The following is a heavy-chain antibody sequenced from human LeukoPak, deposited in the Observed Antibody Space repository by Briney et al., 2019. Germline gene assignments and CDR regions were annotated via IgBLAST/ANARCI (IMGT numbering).Heavy chain of an antibody. CDR1: GGSVSSSSYC. V-gene: IGHV4-61*01. J-gene: IGHJ4*02. CDR2: IYYSGST. CDR3: HVVVTNYSLDY. Sequence: PSETLSLTCTVSGGSVSSSSYCWSWIRQPPGKGLEWIGYIYYSGSTNYNPSLKSRVTISVDTSKNQFSLKVNSVTAADTAVYYCHVVVTNYSLDYWGQGTLVTVSS. D-gene: IGHD2-2*01.